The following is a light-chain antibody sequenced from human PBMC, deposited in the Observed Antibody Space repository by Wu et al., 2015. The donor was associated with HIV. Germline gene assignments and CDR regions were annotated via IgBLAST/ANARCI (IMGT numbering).Light chain of an antibody. V-gene: IGKV1-6*01. J-gene: IGKJ3*01. CDR1: QDISNH. CDR3: LQDYSYPFT. CDR2: GAS. Sequence: AIQLTQSPSSLSASVGDRVTIACRASQDISNHLAWYQQKPDKAPRLLIYGASTLQSGVPSRFRGSGWGTDFTLTISSLQPEDFETYYCLQDYSYPFTFGPGTKVDIK.